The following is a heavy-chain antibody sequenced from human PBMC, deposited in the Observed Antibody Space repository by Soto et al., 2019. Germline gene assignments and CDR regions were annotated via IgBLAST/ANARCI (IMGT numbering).Heavy chain of an antibody. CDR3: ARSTPQSGSFMQIFDY. V-gene: IGHV1-2*04. CDR2: INPDSGCT. J-gene: IGHJ4*02. Sequence: ASVKVSCKASGYTFTDYYMHWVRQAPGQGLEWMGWINPDSGCTNYAQNFQGWVTMTRDTSITTAYMELSSLTSEDTAVYYCARSTPQSGSFMQIFDYWGQGTLVTVSS. D-gene: IGHD2-2*01. CDR1: GYTFTDYY.